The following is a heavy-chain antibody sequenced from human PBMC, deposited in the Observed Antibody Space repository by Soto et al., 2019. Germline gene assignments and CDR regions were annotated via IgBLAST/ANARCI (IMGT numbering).Heavy chain of an antibody. CDR1: GGSFSGYY. Sequence: SETLSLTCAVYGGSFSGYYWSWIRQPPGKGLEWFGEINHSGSTNYNPSLKSRVTISVDTSKNQFSLKLSSVTAADTAVYYCARGTCSGGSCYFGYRVPYMDVWGKGTTVTVSS. J-gene: IGHJ6*03. V-gene: IGHV4-34*01. CDR2: INHSGST. CDR3: ARGTCSGGSCYFGYRVPYMDV. D-gene: IGHD2-15*01.